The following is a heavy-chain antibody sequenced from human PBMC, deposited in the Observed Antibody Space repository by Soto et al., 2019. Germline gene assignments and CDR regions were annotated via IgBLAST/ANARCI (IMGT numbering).Heavy chain of an antibody. CDR3: ARGVAVAGLDATGRYYYYYMDV. J-gene: IGHJ6*03. CDR2: INWNGGST. Sequence: GGSLRLSCAASGFTFDDYGMSWVRQAPGKGLEWVSGINWNGGSTGYADSVKGRFTISRDNAKNSLYLQMNSLRAEDTALYHCARGVAVAGLDATGRYYYYYMDVWGKGTTVTVSS. V-gene: IGHV3-20*01. CDR1: GFTFDDYG. D-gene: IGHD6-19*01.